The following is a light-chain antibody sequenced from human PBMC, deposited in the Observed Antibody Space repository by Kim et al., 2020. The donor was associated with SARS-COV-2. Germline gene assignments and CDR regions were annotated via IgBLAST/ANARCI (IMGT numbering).Light chain of an antibody. CDR1: QSLSTN. J-gene: IGKJ4*01. CDR2: GAS. Sequence: SPGEAAALSCRASQSLSTNLAWYQQKPGQPPRLIMYGASIRPTGIPARFSGGGSGMEFTLTISSLQSDDFAVYYCQQYTNWLLFTFGGGTKVDIK. V-gene: IGKV3-15*01. CDR3: QQYTNWLLFT.